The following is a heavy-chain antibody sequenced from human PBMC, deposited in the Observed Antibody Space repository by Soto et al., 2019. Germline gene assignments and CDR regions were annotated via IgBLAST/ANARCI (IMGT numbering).Heavy chain of an antibody. V-gene: IGHV4-39*01. J-gene: IGHJ5*02. D-gene: IGHD4-17*01. CDR1: GGSISSSSYY. CDR2: IYYSGST. Sequence: QLQLQESGPGLVKPSETLSLTCTVSGGSISSSSYYWGWIRQPPGKGLEWIGSIYYSGSTYYNPSLKSRVTISVDTSKNQFSLKLSSVTAADTAVYYCARPYGDYYPSPGYWFDPWGQGTLVTVSS. CDR3: ARPYGDYYPSPGYWFDP.